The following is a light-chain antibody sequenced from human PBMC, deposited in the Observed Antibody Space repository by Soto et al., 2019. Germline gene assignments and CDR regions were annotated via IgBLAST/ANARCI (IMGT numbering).Light chain of an antibody. CDR1: QGISSY. J-gene: IGKJ2*01. CDR2: DAS. V-gene: IGKV1-9*01. Sequence: MQLTQSPSSLSASEGDRVTITCRASQGISSYLAWYQQKPGKAPKLLIYDASILQSGVPSRFSGSGYGTEFTLTISSLQPEDFATYYCQQLNSSPYTFGPGTKLEIK. CDR3: QQLNSSPYT.